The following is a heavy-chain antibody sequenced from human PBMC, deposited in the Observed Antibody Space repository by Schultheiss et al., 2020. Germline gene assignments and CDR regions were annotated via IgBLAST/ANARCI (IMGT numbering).Heavy chain of an antibody. Sequence: SETLSLTCTVSGVSVSSGSYYWSWIRQPPGKGLEWIGYIYYSGSTNYNPSLKSRVTISVDTSKNQFSLKLSSVTAADTAVYYCARWVQPYFDYWGQGTLVTVSS. V-gene: IGHV4-61*01. D-gene: IGHD2-2*01. J-gene: IGHJ4*02. CDR1: GVSVSSGSYY. CDR2: IYYSGST. CDR3: ARWVQPYFDY.